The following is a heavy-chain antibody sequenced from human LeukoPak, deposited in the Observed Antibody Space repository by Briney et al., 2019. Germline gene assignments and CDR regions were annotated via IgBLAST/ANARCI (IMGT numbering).Heavy chain of an antibody. V-gene: IGHV3-21*01. J-gene: IGHJ4*02. CDR2: ISSSSYI. Sequence: GGSLRLSCAASGFTFSSYSMNWVRQAPGKGLEWVSSISSSSYIYYADSVKGRFTISRDNAKNSLYLQMNSLRAEDTAVYYCARVGYDFWSGYPDYWGQGTLVTVSS. CDR1: GFTFSSYS. D-gene: IGHD3-3*01. CDR3: ARVGYDFWSGYPDY.